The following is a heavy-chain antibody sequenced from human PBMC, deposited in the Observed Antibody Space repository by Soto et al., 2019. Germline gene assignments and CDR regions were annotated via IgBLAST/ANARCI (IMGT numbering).Heavy chain of an antibody. CDR1: GGSISSSSYY. Sequence: SETLSLTCSVSGGSISSSSYYWGWIRQPPGKGLGWIGSIYYSGSIYYNPSLKSRVTISVDTSKNQFSLKLSSVTAAETAVYYCARQSSGWYNWFDPWGQGTLVT. V-gene: IGHV4-39*01. J-gene: IGHJ5*02. CDR3: ARQSSGWYNWFDP. CDR2: IYYSGSI. D-gene: IGHD6-19*01.